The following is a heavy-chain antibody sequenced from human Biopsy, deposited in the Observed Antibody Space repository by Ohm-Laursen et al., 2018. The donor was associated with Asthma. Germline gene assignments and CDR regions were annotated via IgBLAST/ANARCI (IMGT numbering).Heavy chain of an antibody. V-gene: IGHV3-53*01. Sequence: SLRLSCAASGFTVSRDHMFWVRQAPGKGLEWVSVIYSGGTSDTADSVRGRFTISRDFYKNTLYLQMDSLRAEDTAFYYCARGDSSGWSHYYFDYWGQGTLVTVSS. CDR3: ARGDSSGWSHYYFDY. D-gene: IGHD6-19*01. CDR2: IYSGGTS. J-gene: IGHJ4*02. CDR1: GFTVSRDH.